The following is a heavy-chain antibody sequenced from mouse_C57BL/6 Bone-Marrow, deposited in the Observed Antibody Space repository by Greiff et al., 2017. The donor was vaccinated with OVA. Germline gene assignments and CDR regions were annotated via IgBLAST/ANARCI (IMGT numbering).Heavy chain of an antibody. Sequence: EVKLMESGGGLVKPGGSLKLSCAASGFTFSSYAMSWVRQTPEKRLEWVATISDGGSYTYYPDNVKGRFTISRDNAKNNLYLQMSHLKSEDTAMYNGARELGRGDYFDYWGQGTTLTVSA. CDR3: ARELGRGDYFDY. J-gene: IGHJ2*01. D-gene: IGHD4-1*01. V-gene: IGHV5-4*01. CDR2: ISDGGSYT. CDR1: GFTFSSYA.